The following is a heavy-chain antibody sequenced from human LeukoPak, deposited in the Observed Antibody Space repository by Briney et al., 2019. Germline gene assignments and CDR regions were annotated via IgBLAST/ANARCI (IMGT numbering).Heavy chain of an antibody. Sequence: SQTLSLTCAISGDSVSSSSAAWTWIRQSPSGGLERLGRTYYRSRWFYDYAVSVKSRITINSDTSKNEFSLLLNSVTPEDTAVYYCARCLHDYGCLAYFDYWGQGTLVTVSS. CDR3: ARCLHDYGCLAYFDY. CDR2: TYYRSRWFY. CDR1: GDSVSSSSAA. D-gene: IGHD3-10*01. J-gene: IGHJ4*02. V-gene: IGHV6-1*01.